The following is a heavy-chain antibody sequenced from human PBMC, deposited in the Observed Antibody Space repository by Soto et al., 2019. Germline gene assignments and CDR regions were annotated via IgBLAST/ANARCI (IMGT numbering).Heavy chain of an antibody. D-gene: IGHD6-19*01. Sequence: GGSLRLSCAASGFPFSSYAMHWVRQAPGKGLEWVAVISYDGSNKYYADSVKGRFTISKDTSKNQVVLTMTNVDPVDTATYYCARIHGPSGFYDLDYWGQGALVTVSS. CDR3: ARIHGPSGFYDLDY. CDR1: GFPFSSYA. J-gene: IGHJ4*02. CDR2: ISYDGSNK. V-gene: IGHV3-30*14.